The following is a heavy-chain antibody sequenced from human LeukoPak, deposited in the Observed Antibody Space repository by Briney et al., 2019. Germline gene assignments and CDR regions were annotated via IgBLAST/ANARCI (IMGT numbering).Heavy chain of an antibody. V-gene: IGHV1-8*01. CDR3: ARGGGYSGYDSSTFDY. D-gene: IGHD5-12*01. J-gene: IGHJ4*02. Sequence: ASVKVSCEASGYTFTSYDINWVRQATGQGLEWMGWMNPNSGNTGYAQKFQGRVTMTRNTSISTAYMELSSLRSEDTAVYYCARGGGYSGYDSSTFDYWGRGTLVTVSS. CDR2: MNPNSGNT. CDR1: GYTFTSYD.